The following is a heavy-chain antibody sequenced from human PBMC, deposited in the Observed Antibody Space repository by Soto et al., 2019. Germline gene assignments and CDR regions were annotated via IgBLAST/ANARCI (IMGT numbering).Heavy chain of an antibody. CDR2: VFNSWST. CDR3: ARQSVGPYGSGSYFDY. CDR1: GTSINSYY. D-gene: IGHD3-10*01. J-gene: IGHJ4*02. Sequence: SETLSLTCTVSGTSINSYYWNWIRQPPGKGLEWIGYVFNSWSTNYNPSLKSRVTISVDTSKNQFSLKLSSVTAADTAVYYCARQSVGPYGSGSYFDYWGQGALVTVSS. V-gene: IGHV4-59*08.